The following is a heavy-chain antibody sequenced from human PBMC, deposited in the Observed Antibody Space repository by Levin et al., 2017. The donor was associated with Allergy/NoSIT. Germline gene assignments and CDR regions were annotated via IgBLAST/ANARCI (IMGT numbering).Heavy chain of an antibody. J-gene: IGHJ6*02. CDR1: GGSLSSNNL. CDR2: IYHSGST. Sequence: PSETLSLTCAVSGGSLSSNNLWNWVRQPPGKGLEWIGEIYHSGSTNYNPSLKSRVTMSVDKSKNQFSLKLNSVTAADTAVYYCARESPSEGGMDVWGQGTTVTVPS. CDR3: ARESPSEGGMDV. V-gene: IGHV4-4*02.